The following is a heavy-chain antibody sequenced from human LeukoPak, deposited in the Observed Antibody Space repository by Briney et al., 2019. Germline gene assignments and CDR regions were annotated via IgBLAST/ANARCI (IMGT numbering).Heavy chain of an antibody. CDR3: ARVGSSGLGY. D-gene: IGHD6-19*01. Sequence: SETLSLTCAVYGGSFSGYYWSWIRQPPGKGLEWIGEINHSGSTNYNPSLKSRVTISVDTSKNQFSLKLSSVTAADTAVYYCARVGSSGLGYWGQGTLVTVSS. J-gene: IGHJ4*02. V-gene: IGHV4-34*01. CDR2: INHSGST. CDR1: GGSFSGYY.